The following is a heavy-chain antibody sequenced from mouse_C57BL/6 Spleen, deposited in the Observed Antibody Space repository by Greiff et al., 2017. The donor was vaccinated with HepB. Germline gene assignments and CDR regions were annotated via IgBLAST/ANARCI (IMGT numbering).Heavy chain of an antibody. Sequence: EVKLMESGGGLVQPGGSLKLSCAASGFTFSDYGMAWVRQAPRKGPEWVAFISNLAYSIYYADTVTGRFTISRENAKNTLDLEMRSLRSEDTAMYYCARGADYGSSYDYAMDYWGQGTSGTISS. CDR2: ISNLAYSI. CDR3: ARGADYGSSYDYAMDY. V-gene: IGHV5-15*01. CDR1: GFTFSDYG. J-gene: IGHJ4*01. D-gene: IGHD1-1*01.